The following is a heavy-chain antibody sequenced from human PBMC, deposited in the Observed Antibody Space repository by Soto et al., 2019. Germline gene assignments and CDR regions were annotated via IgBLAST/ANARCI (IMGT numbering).Heavy chain of an antibody. CDR1: GFTFDDYA. D-gene: IGHD3-3*01. CDR3: AKGAVTSIFAYFDY. V-gene: IGHV3-9*01. J-gene: IGHJ4*02. Sequence: EVHLVESGGGLVQPGRSLRLSCAASGFTFDDYAMQWVRQVPGKGLEWVSSISWNSGNIVYADSVKGRFTISRDSANNSLYLQMNSLKTEDTALYYCAKGAVTSIFAYFDYWGQGTLVTVSS. CDR2: ISWNSGNI.